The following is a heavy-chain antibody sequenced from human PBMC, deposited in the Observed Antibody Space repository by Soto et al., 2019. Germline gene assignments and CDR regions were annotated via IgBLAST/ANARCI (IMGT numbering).Heavy chain of an antibody. CDR3: ARGGDYGDYGTDSVGGGFSY. J-gene: IGHJ4*02. V-gene: IGHV3-33*01. D-gene: IGHD4-17*01. CDR2: IWYDGSNK. CDR1: GFTFSSYG. Sequence: QVPLVESGGGVVQPGRSLRLSCAASGFTFSSYGMHWVRQAPGKGLEWVAVIWYDGSNKYYADSVKGRFTISRDNSTTTLYLKMNSLRAEDTAVYYCARGGDYGDYGTDSVGGGFSYGGQGTLGTVSS.